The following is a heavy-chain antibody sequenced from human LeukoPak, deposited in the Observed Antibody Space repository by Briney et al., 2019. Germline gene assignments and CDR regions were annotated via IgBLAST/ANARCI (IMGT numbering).Heavy chain of an antibody. J-gene: IGHJ6*03. Sequence: PGGSLRLSCAASGFIFDDYGMSWVRQAPGKGLEWVSGINWNGGNTGYADSVKGRFTISRDNAKSSLYLQMNSLRAEDTALYYCARVPYYYDSSGYYGRGYYYYYMDVWGKGTTVTVSS. CDR3: ARVPYYYDSSGYYGRGYYYYYMDV. CDR2: INWNGGNT. CDR1: GFIFDDYG. D-gene: IGHD3-22*01. V-gene: IGHV3-20*04.